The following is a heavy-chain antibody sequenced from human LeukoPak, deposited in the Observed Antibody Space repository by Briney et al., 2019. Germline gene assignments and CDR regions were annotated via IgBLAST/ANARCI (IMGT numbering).Heavy chain of an antibody. CDR2: ISDDGGRK. D-gene: IGHD4-11*01. CDR1: GFTFSGYP. Sequence: QTGRSLRLSCAASGFTFSGYPMHWVRQAPGKGLDWVAIISDDGGRKFYADSVKGRFTISRDNSENTLYLQMNSLRAEDTAVYYCARGIYSNGNMNDYWGQGTLVTVSS. CDR3: ARGIYSNGNMNDY. V-gene: IGHV3-30*04. J-gene: IGHJ4*02.